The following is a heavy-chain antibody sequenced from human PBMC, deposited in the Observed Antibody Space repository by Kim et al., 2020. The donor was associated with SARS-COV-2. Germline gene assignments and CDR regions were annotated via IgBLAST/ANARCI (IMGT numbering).Heavy chain of an antibody. V-gene: IGHV3-7*04. CDR2: INQDGSET. Sequence: GGSLRLSCEASGFAFSGHWLSWVRRALGKGLEGVARINQDGSETDYVDSVKGRFTISRDNAKNSLYLQMNSLRAEDTAVYLCVRGHGWFDPWGQGTQVTVSS. J-gene: IGHJ5*02. CDR3: VRGHGWFDP. CDR1: GFAFSGHW.